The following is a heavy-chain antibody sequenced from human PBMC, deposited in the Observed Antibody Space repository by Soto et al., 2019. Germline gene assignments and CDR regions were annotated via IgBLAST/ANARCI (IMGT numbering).Heavy chain of an antibody. CDR3: ARGDYYDSSGYYYGASVDY. J-gene: IGHJ4*02. V-gene: IGHV3-48*03. CDR1: GFTFSSYE. D-gene: IGHD3-22*01. CDR2: ISSSGSTI. Sequence: VQLVESGGGLVQPGGSLRLSCAASGFTFSSYEMNWVRQAPGKGLEWVSYISSSGSTIYYSDSVKGRLTISRDNAKNSLYLQMNSLRAEATAVYYCARGDYYDSSGYYYGASVDYWGQGTLVTVSS.